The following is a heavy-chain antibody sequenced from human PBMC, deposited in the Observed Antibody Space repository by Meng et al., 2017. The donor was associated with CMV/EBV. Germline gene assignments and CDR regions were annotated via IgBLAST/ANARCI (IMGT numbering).Heavy chain of an antibody. CDR2: IRYDGSNK. CDR3: ARDPEQWLDDFDY. V-gene: IGHV3-30*02. CDR1: GFTFSSYG. J-gene: IGHJ4*02. Sequence: GGSLRLSCAASGFTFSSYGMHWVRQAPGKGLEWVAFIRYDGSNKYYADSVKGRFTISRDNSKNTLYLQMNSLRAEDTAVYYCARDPEQWLDDFDYWGQGTLVTVSS. D-gene: IGHD6-19*01.